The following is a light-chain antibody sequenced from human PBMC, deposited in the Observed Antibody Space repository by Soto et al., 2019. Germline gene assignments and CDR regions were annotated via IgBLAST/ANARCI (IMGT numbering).Light chain of an antibody. V-gene: IGLV2-14*01. CDR1: SSDVGGYTY. CDR2: DVS. CDR3: RSYTSSSTPLYV. J-gene: IGLJ1*01. Sequence: QSALTQPASVSGSPGQSITISCTGTSSDVGGYTYVSWYQQHPGKAPKLMIYDVSNRPSGVSNRFSGSKSGNTASLTISGLQAEDEADYYCRSYTSSSTPLYVFGTGTKVTVL.